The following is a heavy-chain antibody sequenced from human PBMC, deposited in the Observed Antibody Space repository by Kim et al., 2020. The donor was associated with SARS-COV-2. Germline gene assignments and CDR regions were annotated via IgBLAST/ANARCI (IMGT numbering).Heavy chain of an antibody. Sequence: SVKVSCKASGGTFSSYAINWVRQAPGQGLEWMGRIIPILGIANYAQKFQGRVTITADKSTSTAYMELSSLRSEDTAVYYCARDRRAVRGVGYFYYGMDVWGQGTTVTVSS. CDR2: IIPILGIA. J-gene: IGHJ6*02. CDR1: GGTFSSYA. D-gene: IGHD3-10*01. CDR3: ARDRRAVRGVGYFYYGMDV. V-gene: IGHV1-69*04.